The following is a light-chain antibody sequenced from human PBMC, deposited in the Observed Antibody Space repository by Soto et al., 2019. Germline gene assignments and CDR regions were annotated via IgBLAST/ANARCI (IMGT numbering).Light chain of an antibody. J-gene: IGKJ1*01. V-gene: IGKV1-5*01. Sequence: DIQMTQSPSSLSASVGDRVPITCRASQSLSSYLNWYQQKPGKAPKILIFDASTLKSGVPSRFSGSGSGTEFTLTISSLQPDDFATYYCQQYSSYSTWTFGQGTKVDIK. CDR2: DAS. CDR3: QQYSSYSTWT. CDR1: QSLSSY.